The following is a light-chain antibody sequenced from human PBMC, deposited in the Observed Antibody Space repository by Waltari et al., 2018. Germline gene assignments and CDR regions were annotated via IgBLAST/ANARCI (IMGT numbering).Light chain of an antibody. CDR3: QKFNRAPFT. Sequence: DIQMTQSPSSLSASVGDSVTITCRASHDIGSSLAWYQHKPGKPPKLLIYAASTLQSGVPSRFSGSGSGTDFTLTILSLQPEDVATYYCQKFNRAPFTFGPGTKVDVQ. CDR1: HDIGSS. CDR2: AAS. V-gene: IGKV1-27*01. J-gene: IGKJ3*01.